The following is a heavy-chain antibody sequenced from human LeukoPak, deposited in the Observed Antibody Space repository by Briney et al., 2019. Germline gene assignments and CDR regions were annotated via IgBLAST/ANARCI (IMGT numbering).Heavy chain of an antibody. CDR3: ARDSSGYYGAFDY. CDR1: GYTFTSYA. Sequence: GASVKVSCKASGYTFTSYAMHWVRQAPGQRLEWMGWINAGNGNTKHSQKFQGRVTITRDTSASTAYMELSSLRSEDTAVYYCARDSSGYYGAFDYWGQGTLVTVSS. J-gene: IGHJ4*02. CDR2: INAGNGNT. V-gene: IGHV1-3*01. D-gene: IGHD3-22*01.